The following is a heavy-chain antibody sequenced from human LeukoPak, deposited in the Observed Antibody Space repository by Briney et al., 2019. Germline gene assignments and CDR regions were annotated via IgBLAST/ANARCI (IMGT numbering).Heavy chain of an antibody. CDR2: ISYDGSNK. CDR3: ARLDLGFGELSCIDY. D-gene: IGHD3-10*01. J-gene: IGHJ4*02. V-gene: IGHV3-30*04. Sequence: GGSLRLSCAASGFTFSSYAMHWVRQAPGKGLEWVAVISYDGSNKYYADSVKGRFTISRDNSKNTLYLQMNSLRAEDTALYYCARLDLGFGELSCIDYWGQGTLVTVSS. CDR1: GFTFSSYA.